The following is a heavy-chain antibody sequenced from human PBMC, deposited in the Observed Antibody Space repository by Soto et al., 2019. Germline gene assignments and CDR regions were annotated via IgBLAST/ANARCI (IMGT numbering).Heavy chain of an antibody. CDR1: GFTFSSYA. Sequence: GSLRLSCAASGFTFSSYAMSWVRQAPGKGLEWVSAISGSGGSTYYADSVKGRFTISRDNSKNTLYLQMNSLRAEDTAVYYCAKDPDRIAVADPYFDYWGQGTLVTVSS. V-gene: IGHV3-23*01. CDR3: AKDPDRIAVADPYFDY. J-gene: IGHJ4*02. CDR2: ISGSGGST. D-gene: IGHD6-19*01.